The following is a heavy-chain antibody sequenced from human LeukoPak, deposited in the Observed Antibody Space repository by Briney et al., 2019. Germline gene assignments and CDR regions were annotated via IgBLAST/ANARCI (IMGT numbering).Heavy chain of an antibody. Sequence: GASVKVSCKASGGTFSSYAISWVRQAPGQGLEWMGGIIPILGIANYAQKFQGRVTITADKSTSTAYMELSGLRSEDTAVYYCARNGIFGVASGVGMDVWGQGTTVTVSS. CDR3: ARNGIFGVASGVGMDV. CDR1: GGTFSSYA. J-gene: IGHJ6*02. D-gene: IGHD3-3*01. CDR2: IIPILGIA. V-gene: IGHV1-69*10.